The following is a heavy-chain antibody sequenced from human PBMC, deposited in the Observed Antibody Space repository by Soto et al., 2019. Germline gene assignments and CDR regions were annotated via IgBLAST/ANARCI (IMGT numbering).Heavy chain of an antibody. CDR3: ARVPGAYGDYYYYYGMDV. CDR1: GYTFTSYA. CDR2: INAGNGNT. V-gene: IGHV1-3*01. Sequence: ASVKVSCKASGYTFTSYAMHWVRQAPGQRLEWMGWINAGNGNTKYSQKFQGRVTITRDTSASTAYMELSSLRSEDTAVYYCARVPGAYGDYYYYYGMDVWGQGTTVTVSS. J-gene: IGHJ6*02. D-gene: IGHD4-17*01.